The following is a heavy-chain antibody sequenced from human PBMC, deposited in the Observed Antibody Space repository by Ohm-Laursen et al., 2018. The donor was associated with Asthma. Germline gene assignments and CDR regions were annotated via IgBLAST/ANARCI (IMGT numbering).Heavy chain of an antibody. Sequence: SLRLSCSASGFTFGTYGMHWVRQAPGKGLEWVAVISYDGSNKYYADSVKGRFTISRDNSKNTLYLQMNSLRAEDTAVYYCAKVVLMDVWGQGTTVTVSS. J-gene: IGHJ6*02. CDR3: AKVVLMDV. V-gene: IGHV3-30*18. CDR1: GFTFGTYG. D-gene: IGHD3-16*02. CDR2: ISYDGSNK.